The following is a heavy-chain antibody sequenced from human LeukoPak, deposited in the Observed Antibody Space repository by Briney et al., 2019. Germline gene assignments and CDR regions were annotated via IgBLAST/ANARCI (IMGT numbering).Heavy chain of an antibody. V-gene: IGHV3-30-3*01. J-gene: IGHJ4*02. CDR3: ARDQDGSGSYYLTYYFDY. CDR2: ISYDGSNK. Sequence: GGSLRLSCAASGFTFSSYAMHWFRQAPGQGLEWVAVISYDGSNKYYADSVNGRFTISRDNSKNTLYLQMNSLRAEGTAVYYCARDQDGSGSYYLTYYFDYWGQGTLVTVSS. D-gene: IGHD3-10*01. CDR1: GFTFSSYA.